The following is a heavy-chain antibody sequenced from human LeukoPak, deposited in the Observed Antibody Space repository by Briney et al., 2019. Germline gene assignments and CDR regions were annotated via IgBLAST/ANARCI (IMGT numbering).Heavy chain of an antibody. Sequence: PSETLSLTCAVYGGSFSGYYWSWIRQPPGKGLEWIGHIYSSGSTTYSPSLKSRVTMSVDTSKNQFSLKLTSVTAADTAVYYCARHRSDGTYPLDYWGQGALVTASS. CDR1: GGSFSGYY. J-gene: IGHJ4*02. CDR2: IYSSGST. D-gene: IGHD1-26*01. V-gene: IGHV4-59*08. CDR3: ARHRSDGTYPLDY.